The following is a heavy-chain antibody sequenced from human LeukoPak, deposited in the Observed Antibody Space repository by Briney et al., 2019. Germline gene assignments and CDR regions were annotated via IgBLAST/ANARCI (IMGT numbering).Heavy chain of an antibody. D-gene: IGHD1-26*01. V-gene: IGHV3-49*03. CDR2: IRSKAYGGTT. Sequence: GGSLRLSCTASGFTFGDYAMSWFRQAPGKGLEWVGFIRSKAYGGTTEYAASVKGRFTISRDDSKSIAYLQMNSLKTEDTAVYYCTRDLGGGSGSYLGSVDYWGQGTLVTVSS. J-gene: IGHJ4*02. CDR3: TRDLGGGSGSYLGSVDY. CDR1: GFTFGDYA.